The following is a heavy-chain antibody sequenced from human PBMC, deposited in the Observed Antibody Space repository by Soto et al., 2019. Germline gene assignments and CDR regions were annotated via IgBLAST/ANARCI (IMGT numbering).Heavy chain of an antibody. CDR1: DFTVSINY. V-gene: IGHV3-53*01. J-gene: IGHJ6*01. CDR2: IYSGGST. CDR3: ARGITGTIYYYYGMDV. D-gene: IGHD1-7*01. Sequence: WGSLGVSCASSDFTVSINYMSWVRQAPGKGLELVSVIYSGGSTYYADSVKGRFTISRDNSKNTLYLQMNSLRAEDTAVYYCARGITGTIYYYYGMDVWGQGTTVTVSS.